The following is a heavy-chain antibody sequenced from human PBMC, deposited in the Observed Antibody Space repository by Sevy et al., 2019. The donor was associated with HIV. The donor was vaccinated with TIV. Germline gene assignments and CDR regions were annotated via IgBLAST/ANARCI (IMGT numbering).Heavy chain of an antibody. V-gene: IGHV4-59*11. Sequence: SETLSLTCTVSGGSISSHYWSWIRQPPGKGLEWIGYIYYSGSTNYNPSLKSRVTISVDTSKNQFSLKLSSVTAADTAVYYCARDGNSSGWSTSWFDPWGQGTLVTVSS. CDR1: GGSISSHY. CDR3: ARDGNSSGWSTSWFDP. CDR2: IYYSGST. J-gene: IGHJ5*02. D-gene: IGHD6-19*01.